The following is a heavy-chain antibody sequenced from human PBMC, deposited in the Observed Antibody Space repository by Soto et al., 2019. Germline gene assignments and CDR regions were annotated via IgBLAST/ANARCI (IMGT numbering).Heavy chain of an antibody. CDR1: GFTFSDYY. CDR3: VRDRGYSGFFY. CDR2: ITSSRSNFT. J-gene: IGHJ4*02. Sequence: QVQLVESGGGLVKPGGSLRLSCAASGFTFSDYYMSWIRQAPGKGLEWVSYITSSRSNFTNYADSVKGRFTISRDNAKNSVYLQMDSLRVEDTAVYYCVRDRGYSGFFYWGQCALVTVSA. V-gene: IGHV3-11*06. D-gene: IGHD5-12*01.